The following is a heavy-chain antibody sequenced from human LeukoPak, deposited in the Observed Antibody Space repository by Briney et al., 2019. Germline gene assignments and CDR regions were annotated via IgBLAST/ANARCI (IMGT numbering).Heavy chain of an antibody. V-gene: IGHV1-2*02. D-gene: IGHD4-17*01. Sequence: ASVKVSCKASGYTFTGYYMHWVRQAPGQGLEWMGWINPNSGGTNYAQKFQGRVTMTRDTSISTAYMELSRLRSDDTAVYYCARARNDYGDYWPDYWGQGTLVTVSS. J-gene: IGHJ4*02. CDR3: ARARNDYGDYWPDY. CDR2: INPNSGGT. CDR1: GYTFTGYY.